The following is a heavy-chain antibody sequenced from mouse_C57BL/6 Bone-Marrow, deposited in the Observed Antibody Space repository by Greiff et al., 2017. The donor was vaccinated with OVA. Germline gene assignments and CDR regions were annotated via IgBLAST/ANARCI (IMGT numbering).Heavy chain of an antibody. CDR1: GYTFTDYY. CDR3: ANYYGSAY. V-gene: IGHV1-76*01. Sequence: QVQLQQSGAELVRPGASVKLSCKASGYTFTDYYINWVKQRPGQGLEWIARIYPGSGNTYYNEKFKGKATLTAEKSSSTAYMQLSSLTSEDSAVYFCANYYGSAYWGQGTLVTVSA. CDR2: IYPGSGNT. D-gene: IGHD1-1*01. J-gene: IGHJ3*01.